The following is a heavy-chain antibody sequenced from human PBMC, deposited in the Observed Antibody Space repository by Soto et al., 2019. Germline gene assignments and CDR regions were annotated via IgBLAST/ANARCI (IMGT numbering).Heavy chain of an antibody. CDR3: STRAHDTNGYYRFDP. CDR2: INHSGRV. Sequence: SETLSLTGAVCGGSFSGHSCTWIRQSPWKGLEWIGDINHSGRVNYSPSLKSRVTISLDTSKNQFSLTLSAVTAADTAMYYCSTRAHDTNGYYRFDPCGGVTLVAFSS. CDR1: GGSFSGHS. D-gene: IGHD3-22*01. J-gene: IGHJ5*01. V-gene: IGHV4-34*01.